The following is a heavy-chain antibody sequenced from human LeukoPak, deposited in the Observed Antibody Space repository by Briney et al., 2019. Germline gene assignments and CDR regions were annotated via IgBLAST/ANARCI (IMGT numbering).Heavy chain of an antibody. J-gene: IGHJ5*02. CDR3: ARGREMATLKAFDR. V-gene: IGHV4-59*01. D-gene: IGHD5-24*01. CDR1: GGSISSYY. Sequence: SETLSLTCTASGGSISSYYWSWIRQPPGKGLEWIGYIYYSGSINYNPSLTSRVTISVDTSENQLSLKLSSVTATKTAVYSCARGREMATLKAFDRWGEGTLVTVSS. CDR2: IYYSGSI.